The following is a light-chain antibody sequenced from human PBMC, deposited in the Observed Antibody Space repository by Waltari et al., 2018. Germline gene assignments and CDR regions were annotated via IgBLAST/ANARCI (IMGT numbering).Light chain of an antibody. CDR1: QSVSRA. J-gene: IGKJ1*01. V-gene: IGKV3-20*01. CDR2: GAS. Sequence: EIVLTQSPGTLSLSLGERATVSCRASQSVSRALAWYQQKPGQAPRLLIYGASTRATGSPEGFSGSGSGTDFSLTISRLEPDDFAVYYCQHYLRLPVTFGQGTTVEI. CDR3: QHYLRLPVT.